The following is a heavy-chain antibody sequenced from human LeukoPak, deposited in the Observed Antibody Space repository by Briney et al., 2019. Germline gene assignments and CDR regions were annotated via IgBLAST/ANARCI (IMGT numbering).Heavy chain of an antibody. CDR3: AKVIVSDDAFDI. CDR2: ISWNSGSI. Sequence: PGRSLRLSCAASGFTFDDYAMHSARHAPGKGLEWVSGISWNSGSIGYADSVKGRFTISRDNAKNSLYLQMNSLRAEDTALYYCAKVIVSDDAFDIWGQGTMVTVSS. D-gene: IGHD2-2*01. V-gene: IGHV3-9*01. J-gene: IGHJ3*02. CDR1: GFTFDDYA.